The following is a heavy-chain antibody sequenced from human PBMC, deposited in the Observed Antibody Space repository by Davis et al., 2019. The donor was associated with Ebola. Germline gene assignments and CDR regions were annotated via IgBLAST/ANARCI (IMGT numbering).Heavy chain of an antibody. CDR3: AKEWAASPYYYYGMDV. Sequence: GESPKTPRAASGFTVSSNYMSWVRQAPGKGLEWVSAISGSGGSTYYADSVKGRFTISRDNSKNTLYLQMNSLRAEDTAVYYCAKEWAASPYYYYGMDVWGQGTTVTVSS. J-gene: IGHJ6*02. CDR1: GFTVSSNY. CDR2: ISGSGGST. D-gene: IGHD2-15*01. V-gene: IGHV3-23*01.